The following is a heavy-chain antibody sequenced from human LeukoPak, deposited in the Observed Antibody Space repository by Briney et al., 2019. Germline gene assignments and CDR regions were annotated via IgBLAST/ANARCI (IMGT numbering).Heavy chain of an antibody. D-gene: IGHD2-15*01. CDR3: ARDVVVVVASESNLDY. J-gene: IGHJ4*02. V-gene: IGHV3-21*01. CDR1: GFPFSRNN. Sequence: RGSLRLSCVASGFPFSRNNMNWVRQAPGKGLEWVSSISTSSSYIYYADSVKGRFTLSRDNTKNSLYLQMNSLRAEDTAVYYCARDVVVVVASESNLDYCGQGTLVTVSS. CDR2: ISTSSSYI.